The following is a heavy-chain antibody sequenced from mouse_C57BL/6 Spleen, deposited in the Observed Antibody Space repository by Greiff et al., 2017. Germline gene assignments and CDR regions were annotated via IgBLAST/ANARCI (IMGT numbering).Heavy chain of an antibody. CDR2: IDPSDSYT. V-gene: IGHV1-69*01. CDR1: GYTFTSYW. Sequence: QVQLQQPGAELVMPGASVKLSCKASGYTFTSYWMHWVKQRPGQGLEWIGEIDPSDSYTNYNQKFKGKSTLIVDKSSSTAYMQLSSLTSEDSAVYYCARTLPPYAMDYSGQGTSVTVSS. J-gene: IGHJ4*01. CDR3: ARTLPPYAMDY.